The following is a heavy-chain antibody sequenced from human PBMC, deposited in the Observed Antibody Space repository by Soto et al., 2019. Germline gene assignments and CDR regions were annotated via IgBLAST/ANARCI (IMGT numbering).Heavy chain of an antibody. J-gene: IGHJ5*02. CDR2: IIPIFGTA. CDR3: ARDPRYSSGLGFDP. D-gene: IGHD6-19*01. CDR1: GGTFSSYA. Sequence: SVKVSCKASGGTFSSYAISWVRQAPGQGLEWMGGIIPIFGTANYAQKFQGRVTITADESTSTAYMELSSLGSEDTAVYYCARDPRYSSGLGFDPWGQGTLVTVSS. V-gene: IGHV1-69*13.